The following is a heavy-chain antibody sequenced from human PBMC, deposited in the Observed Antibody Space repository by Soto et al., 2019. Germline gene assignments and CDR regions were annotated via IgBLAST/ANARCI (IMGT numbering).Heavy chain of an antibody. CDR2: ISAYNGNT. D-gene: IGHD3-3*01. CDR1: GYTFTSYG. Sequence: GASVKVSCKASGYTFTSYGISWVRQAPGQGLEWMGWISAYNGNTNYAQKLQGRVTMTTDTSTSTAYMELRSLRSDDTAVYYCATGQRPLRFLEWLSRYYFDYWGQGTLVTVSS. CDR3: ATGQRPLRFLEWLSRYYFDY. V-gene: IGHV1-18*01. J-gene: IGHJ4*02.